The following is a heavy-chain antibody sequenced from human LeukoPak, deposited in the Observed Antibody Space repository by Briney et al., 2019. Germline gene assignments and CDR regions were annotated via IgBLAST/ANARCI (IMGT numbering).Heavy chain of an antibody. CDR1: GFTFSSYS. Sequence: GSLRLSCAASGFTFSSYSMNWVRQAPGKGLEWVSYISSGSSYIYYADSVKGRFTISRDNAKNSLYLQMNSLRAEDTAVYYCARVYYYDSTYFFDYWGQGTLVTVSS. CDR3: ARVYYYDSTYFFDY. V-gene: IGHV3-21*05. CDR2: ISSGSSYI. J-gene: IGHJ4*02. D-gene: IGHD3-22*01.